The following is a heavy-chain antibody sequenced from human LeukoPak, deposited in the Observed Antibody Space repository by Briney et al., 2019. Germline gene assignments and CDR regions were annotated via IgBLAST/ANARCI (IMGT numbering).Heavy chain of an antibody. D-gene: IGHD2-2*02. CDR3: ARQVYCSSTSCYKFDY. CDR2: IYYSGST. Sequence: SETLSLTCTVSGASMSSSFYYWGWIRQSPGKGLEWIGTIYYSGSTFYNPSLKSRVTISVDTSKNQFSLTLSSVTAADTAVYYCARQVYCSSTSCYKFDYWXQGTLVTVSX. J-gene: IGHJ4*02. V-gene: IGHV4-39*01. CDR1: GASMSSSFYY.